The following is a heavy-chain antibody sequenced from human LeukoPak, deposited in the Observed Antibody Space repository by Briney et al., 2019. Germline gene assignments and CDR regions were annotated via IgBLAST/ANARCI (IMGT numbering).Heavy chain of an antibody. Sequence: GSLRLSCAASGFTFSSYAMSWVRQAPGKGLGWVSAISGSGGSTYYADSVKGRFTISRDNSKNTLYLQMNSLRAEDTAVYYCAKTPSGSHCFDYWGQGTLVTVSS. CDR3: AKTPSGSHCFDY. CDR1: GFTFSSYA. J-gene: IGHJ4*02. CDR2: ISGSGGST. V-gene: IGHV3-23*01.